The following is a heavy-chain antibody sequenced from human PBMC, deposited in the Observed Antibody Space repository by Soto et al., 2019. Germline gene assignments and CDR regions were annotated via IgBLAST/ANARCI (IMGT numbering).Heavy chain of an antibody. CDR2: IFSNDEK. Sequence: QVTLKESGPVLVKPTETLTLTCTVSGFSLSNARMGVSWIRQPPGKALEWLAHIFSNDEKSYSTSLKSRLTISKDTSKSQVVLTMTNMDPVDTATYHCARIRGSWFDPWGQGTLVTVSS. CDR1: GFSLSNARMG. J-gene: IGHJ5*02. CDR3: ARIRGSWFDP. V-gene: IGHV2-26*01.